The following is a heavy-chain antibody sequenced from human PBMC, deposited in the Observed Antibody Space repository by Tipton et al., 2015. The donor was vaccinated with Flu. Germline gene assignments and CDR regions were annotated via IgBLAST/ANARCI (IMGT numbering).Heavy chain of an antibody. D-gene: IGHD3-16*01. J-gene: IGHJ6*02. V-gene: IGHV3-33*01. CDR1: GFDFSVYG. CDR3: ARVREADYAYGMDV. CDR2: IWYDGSNE. Sequence: SLRLSCSTSGFDFSVYGMHWVRQAPGKGLEWVAVIWYDGSNEHYSDAVKGRFTTSRDNSKNTLYVQMNSLRVEDTAVYYCARVREADYAYGMDVWSQGTTVTVSS.